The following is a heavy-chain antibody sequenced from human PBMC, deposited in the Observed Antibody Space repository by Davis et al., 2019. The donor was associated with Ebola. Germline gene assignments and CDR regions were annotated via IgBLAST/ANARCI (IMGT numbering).Heavy chain of an antibody. CDR3: ARRVRGYDSSGYTDY. Sequence: MPSETLSLTCTVSGGSISSYYWNWIRQPPGKGLEWIGYIYYSGSTKYNPSLKSRVTISLDTSKNQFSLKLSSVTAADTAVYYCARRVRGYDSSGYTDYWGRGTLVTVSS. V-gene: IGHV4-59*08. CDR1: GGSISSYY. D-gene: IGHD3-22*01. J-gene: IGHJ4*02. CDR2: IYYSGST.